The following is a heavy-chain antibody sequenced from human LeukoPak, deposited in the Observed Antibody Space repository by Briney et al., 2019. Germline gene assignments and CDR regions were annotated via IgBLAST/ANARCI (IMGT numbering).Heavy chain of an antibody. Sequence: SENLSLTCTVSGGSISSHYWSWIRQPPGKGLEWIGYIYYSGSTNYNPSLKSRVTISVDTSKNQFSLKLSSVTAADTAVYYCARAIVVVPAATSSAAFDIWGQGTMVTVSS. CDR1: GGSISSHY. CDR3: ARAIVVVPAATSSAAFDI. CDR2: IYYSGST. D-gene: IGHD2-2*01. J-gene: IGHJ3*02. V-gene: IGHV4-59*08.